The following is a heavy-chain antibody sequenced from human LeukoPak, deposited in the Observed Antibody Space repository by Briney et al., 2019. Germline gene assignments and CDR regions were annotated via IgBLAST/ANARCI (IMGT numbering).Heavy chain of an antibody. D-gene: IGHD3-10*02. CDR2: ISCSGGST. CDR3: AELGITMIGGV. CDR1: GFTFSSYG. V-gene: IGHV3-23*01. J-gene: IGHJ6*04. Sequence: GGSPRLSCAASGFTFSSYGMSWVRQAPGKGLELVSAISCSGGSTYYADSVKGRFTISRDNSKNTLYLQMNSLRAEDTAVYYCAELGITMIGGVWGKGATVTISS.